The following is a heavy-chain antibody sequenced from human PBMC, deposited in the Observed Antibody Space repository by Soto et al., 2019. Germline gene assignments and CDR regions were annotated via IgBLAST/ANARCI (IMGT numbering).Heavy chain of an antibody. V-gene: IGHV4-39*02. CDR1: GGSISSSSYY. CDR3: ARDPNIVGATHGGYYYYYGMDV. D-gene: IGHD1-26*01. J-gene: IGHJ6*02. CDR2: IYYSGST. Sequence: ETLSLTCTVSGGSISSSSYYWGWIRQPPGKGLEWIGSIYYSGSTYYNPSLKSRVTISVDTSKNQFSLKLSSVTAADTAVYYCARDPNIVGATHGGYYYYYGMDVWGQGTTVTVSS.